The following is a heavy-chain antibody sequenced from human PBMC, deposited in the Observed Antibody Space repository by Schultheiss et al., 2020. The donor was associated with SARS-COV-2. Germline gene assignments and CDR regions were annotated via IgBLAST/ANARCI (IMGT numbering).Heavy chain of an antibody. D-gene: IGHD2-2*01. V-gene: IGHV3-73*01. J-gene: IGHJ3*02. CDR3: TTGGAQGYCTSSSCWDALDI. CDR1: GFTFSGSA. Sequence: GGSLRLSCAASGFTFSGSALHWVRQASGKGLEWVGRIRSKANSYATAYGASVKGRFTISRDDSRNTAYLQMNSLKTEDTAVYYCTTGGAQGYCTSSSCWDALDIWGQGTLVTVSS. CDR2: IRSKANSYAT.